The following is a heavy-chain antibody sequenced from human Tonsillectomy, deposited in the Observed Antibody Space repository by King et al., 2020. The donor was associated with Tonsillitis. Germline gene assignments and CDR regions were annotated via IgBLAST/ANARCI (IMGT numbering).Heavy chain of an antibody. CDR3: AHRQEGGSYLH. Sequence: VTLKESGPTLVKPTQTLTLTCTFPGISLSTSGVGVVWIRQSPGKALEWLAPIYLDDDKRYSPSLKSRLTITKDTPKNQVVLTMTNMDPVDTATYYCAHRQEGGSYLHWGQGTLVTVSS. D-gene: IGHD1-26*01. V-gene: IGHV2-5*02. J-gene: IGHJ4*02. CDR2: IYLDDDK. CDR1: GISLSTSGVG.